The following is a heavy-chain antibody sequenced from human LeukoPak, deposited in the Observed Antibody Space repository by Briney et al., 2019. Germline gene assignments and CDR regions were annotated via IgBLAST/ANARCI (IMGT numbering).Heavy chain of an antibody. J-gene: IGHJ6*03. CDR2: IYSSGST. D-gene: IGHD3-3*01. V-gene: IGHV4-4*09. CDR1: GGSISSYY. CDR3: ARTVTIPLHYYYYDLDV. Sequence: SETLSLTCTVSGGSISSYYWSWIRQPPGKGLEWIGYIYSSGSTNYNPYPKTRVTISVDTSTNQFSLKPSSATAADTAVYYCARTVTIPLHYYYYDLDVWGKGTTVTVSS.